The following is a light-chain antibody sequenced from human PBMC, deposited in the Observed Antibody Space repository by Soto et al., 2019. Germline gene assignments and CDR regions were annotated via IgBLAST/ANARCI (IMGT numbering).Light chain of an antibody. J-gene: IGKJ1*01. V-gene: IGKV3D-15*01. CDR3: QQYKNGWT. CDR1: QSVSSN. Sequence: IVLTQSPATLSVSPGERATLSCRASQSVSSNLAWHQQRPGQAPRLLIYGASTRATGVPARFSGGGSGTEFTLTISSLQSEDFAIYYCQQYKNGWTFGQGTKVDIK. CDR2: GAS.